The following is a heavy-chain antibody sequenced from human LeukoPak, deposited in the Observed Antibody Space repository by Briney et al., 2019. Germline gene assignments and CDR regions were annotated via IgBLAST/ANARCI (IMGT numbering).Heavy chain of an antibody. J-gene: IGHJ4*02. CDR1: GYSFTSYW. Sequence: GESLKISCKGSGYSFTSYWIGWVRQMPGKGLEWMGIIYPGDSDTRYSPAFQGQVTISADKSISTAYLQWSSLKASDSAMYYCARHHAYYYDSSTYYADYWGQGTLVTVSS. D-gene: IGHD3-22*01. CDR3: ARHHAYYYDSSTYYADY. CDR2: IYPGDSDT. V-gene: IGHV5-51*01.